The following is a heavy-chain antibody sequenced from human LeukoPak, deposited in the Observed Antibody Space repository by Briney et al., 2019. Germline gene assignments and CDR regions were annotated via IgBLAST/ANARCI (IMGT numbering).Heavy chain of an antibody. J-gene: IGHJ4*02. D-gene: IGHD7-27*01. CDR3: ASRKLGNDY. V-gene: IGHV4-59*01. CDR2: IYYAGA. CDR1: GGSFSGYY. Sequence: SETLSLTCAVYGGSFSGYYWSWIRQSPGKGLEWIGYIYYAGAGYNPSLKSRVTISADTSKNQFSLKLISVTAADTAVYYCASRKLGNDYWGQGTLVTVSS.